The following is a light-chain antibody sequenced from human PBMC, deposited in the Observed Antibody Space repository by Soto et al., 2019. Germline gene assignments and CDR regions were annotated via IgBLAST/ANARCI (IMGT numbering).Light chain of an antibody. V-gene: IGKV3-15*01. CDR3: QHYNDWPPTWT. Sequence: EIVMTQSPATLSVSPGERATLSCRASQSVSSKLAGYQQKPGQAPRVLIFGASTRATGIPARFSGSGSGTEFTLTISSLQSEDFAVYYCQHYNDWPPTWTFGQGTSVEIK. CDR1: QSVSSK. J-gene: IGKJ1*01. CDR2: GAS.